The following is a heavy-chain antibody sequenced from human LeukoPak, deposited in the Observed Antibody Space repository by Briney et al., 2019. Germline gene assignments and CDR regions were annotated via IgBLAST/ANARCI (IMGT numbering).Heavy chain of an antibody. CDR1: GGSISNYY. V-gene: IGHV4-59*01. CDR3: ARGRSGHGGLDY. CDR2: IYYSGST. Sequence: KASETLSLTCTVSGGSISNYYWNWIRQPPGKGLEWIGYIYYSGSTAYNPSLKSRLTISLDTSKNQFSLKLNSVTAADTAVYYCARGRSGHGGLDYWGQGTLVTVSS. J-gene: IGHJ4*02. D-gene: IGHD3-10*01.